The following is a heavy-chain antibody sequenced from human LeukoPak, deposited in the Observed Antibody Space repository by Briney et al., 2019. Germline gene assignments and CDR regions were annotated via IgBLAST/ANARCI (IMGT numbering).Heavy chain of an antibody. J-gene: IGHJ4*02. CDR3: TSSSPNYGSGSYYNY. D-gene: IGHD3-10*01. Sequence: GGSLRLSCAASGFTFSNYDVSWVRQAPGKGLEWVSLIYGGGGTYYPDSVKGRFTISRDNSKNTLYLQVTSLRAEDTAMYYCTSSSPNYGSGSYYNYWGQGTLVTVSP. CDR1: GFTFSNYD. CDR2: IYGGGGT. V-gene: IGHV3-53*01.